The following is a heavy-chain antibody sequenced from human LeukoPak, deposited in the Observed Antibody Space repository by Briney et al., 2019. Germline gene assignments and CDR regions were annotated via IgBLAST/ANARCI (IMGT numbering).Heavy chain of an antibody. J-gene: IGHJ4*02. CDR2: ISFDGSNK. CDR1: GFTFSSHA. V-gene: IGHV3-30-3*01. CDR3: ASVGGYDPLFDY. D-gene: IGHD5-12*01. Sequence: GGSLRLSCAASGFTFSSHARHWVRQAPGKGLEWVAVISFDGSNKYYADSVKGRFTISRDNSKNTLYLQMNSLRTEDTAVYYCASVGGYDPLFDYWGQGTLVTVSS.